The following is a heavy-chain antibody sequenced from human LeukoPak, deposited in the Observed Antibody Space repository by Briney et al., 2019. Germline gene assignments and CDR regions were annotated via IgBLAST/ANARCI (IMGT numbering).Heavy chain of an antibody. CDR3: ARARIAVALNAGFDY. CDR2: ISFDGSHE. D-gene: IGHD6-19*01. Sequence: GGSLRLSCAASGFTFSSYGMHWVRQAPGKGLEWVAVISFDGSHEYYADSAKGRFTISRDNSKNTLYLQMNNLRAEDMAVYYCARARIAVALNAGFDYWGQGTLVTVSS. CDR1: GFTFSSYG. V-gene: IGHV3-30*03. J-gene: IGHJ4*02.